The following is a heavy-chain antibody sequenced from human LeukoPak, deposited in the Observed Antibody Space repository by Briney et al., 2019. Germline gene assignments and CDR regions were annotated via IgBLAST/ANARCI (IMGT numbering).Heavy chain of an antibody. CDR1: GGSISSGGYY. J-gene: IGHJ4*02. CDR2: IYYSGST. V-gene: IGHV4-31*03. Sequence: PSETLSLTCTVSGGSISSGGYYWSWIRQHPGKGLEWIGYIYYSGSTYYNPSLKSRVTISVDTSKNQFSLKLSSVTAADTAVYYCARESMVRGIRYFDYWGQGTLVTVSS. D-gene: IGHD3-10*01. CDR3: ARESMVRGIRYFDY.